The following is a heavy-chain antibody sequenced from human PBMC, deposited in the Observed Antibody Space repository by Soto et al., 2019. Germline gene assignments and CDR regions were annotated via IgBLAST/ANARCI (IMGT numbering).Heavy chain of an antibody. CDR1: GLTFTSSA. Sequence: GASPRLSCAPSGLTFTSSAMRQVRQAPGKGLEWLTAISRSGGSTYYADPVRGRFTISRDNSKITLYLQLNSLRAQDTALYHCPKGNQSYAFWSGYSLYYYDGMDVWGEGTTVTLGS. D-gene: IGHD3-3*01. CDR2: ISRSGGST. V-gene: IGHV3-23*01. J-gene: IGHJ6*04. CDR3: PKGNQSYAFWSGYSLYYYDGMDV.